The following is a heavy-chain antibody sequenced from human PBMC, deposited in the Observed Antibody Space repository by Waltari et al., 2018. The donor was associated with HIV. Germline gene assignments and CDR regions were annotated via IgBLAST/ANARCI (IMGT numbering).Heavy chain of an antibody. CDR2: SSPMLRTA. J-gene: IGHJ4*02. CDR3: ARGLRNGGNSPDGY. D-gene: IGHD2-8*01. CDR1: GGPFSSYV. Sequence: QVQLVQSGAEVRKPGSSVKVSCKVSGGPFSSYVFNWVRQAPGQGLEWVGGSSPMLRTAKYAQRFQDRVTITADESTSTVYVEVRSLRSDDTAVYYCARGLRNGGNSPDGYWGQGTLVTVSS. V-gene: IGHV1-69*11.